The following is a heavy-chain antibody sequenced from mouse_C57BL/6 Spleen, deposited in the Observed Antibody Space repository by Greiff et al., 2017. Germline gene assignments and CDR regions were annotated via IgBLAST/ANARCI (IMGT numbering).Heavy chain of an antibody. CDR1: GFSFNTYA. V-gene: IGHV10-1*01. D-gene: IGHD2-1*01. J-gene: IGHJ4*01. Sequence: EVQLVESGGGLVQPKGSLKLSCAASGFSFNTYAMNWVRQAPGKGLEWVARIRSKSNNYATYYADSVKDRFTISRDDSESMLYLQMNNLKTEDTAMYYCVRQGRNYYYAMDYWGQGTSVTVSS. CDR3: VRQGRNYYYAMDY. CDR2: IRSKSNNYAT.